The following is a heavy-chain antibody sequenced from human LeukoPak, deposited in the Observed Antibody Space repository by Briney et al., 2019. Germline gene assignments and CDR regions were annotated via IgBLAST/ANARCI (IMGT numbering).Heavy chain of an antibody. D-gene: IGHD2-2*03. V-gene: IGHV3-23*01. J-gene: IGHJ5*02. CDR2: ISGSGGST. Sequence: GSLRLSCAASGFTFSSYAMSWVRQAPGKGLEWVSTISGSGGSTYSADSVKGRFTISRDNSKNTLYLQMNSLRAEDTAVYYCAKASGYCSSTSCSIGWFDPWGQGTLVTVSS. CDR1: GFTFSSYA. CDR3: AKASGYCSSTSCSIGWFDP.